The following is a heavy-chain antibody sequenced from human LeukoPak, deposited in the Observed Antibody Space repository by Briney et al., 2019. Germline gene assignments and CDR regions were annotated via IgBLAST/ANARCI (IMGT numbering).Heavy chain of an antibody. CDR2: INHSGST. D-gene: IGHD3-10*01. CDR3: ARDSGTTGEVKFDP. V-gene: IGHV4-34*01. CDR1: GGSFSGYY. Sequence: PSETLSLTCAVYGGSFSGYYWSWIRQPPGKGLEWIGEINHSGSTNYNPSLKSRVTIPVDTSKNQFSLRLRFVTAADTAVYYCARDSGTTGEVKFDPWGQGTLVTVSS. J-gene: IGHJ5*02.